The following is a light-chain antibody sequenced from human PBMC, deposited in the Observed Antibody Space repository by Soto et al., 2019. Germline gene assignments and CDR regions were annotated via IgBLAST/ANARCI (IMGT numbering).Light chain of an antibody. CDR3: QQRSNWPWT. Sequence: VLTQSPSTLSLSPGFRTILSCRASQSVGSYLAWYQQRPGQAPRIIIYDESTRATGIPARFSGSGYGTDFNLTISSLETEDFAVYFCQQRSNWPWTFGQGTKVDIK. J-gene: IGKJ1*01. CDR2: DES. V-gene: IGKV3-11*01. CDR1: QSVGSY.